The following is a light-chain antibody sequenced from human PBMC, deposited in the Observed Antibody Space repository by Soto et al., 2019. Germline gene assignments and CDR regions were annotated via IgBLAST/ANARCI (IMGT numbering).Light chain of an antibody. CDR1: SSDVGGYNY. CDR2: DVS. J-gene: IGLJ2*01. V-gene: IGLV2-14*03. CDR3: TSFTSSSTLEVV. Sequence: QSALTQPASVSGSPGQSITISCTGTSSDVGGYNYVSWYQHHPGKAPKLTIYDVSNRPSGVSNRFSGSKSGNTASLTISGLQAEDDAHYYCTSFTSSSTLEVVFGGGTKVTVL.